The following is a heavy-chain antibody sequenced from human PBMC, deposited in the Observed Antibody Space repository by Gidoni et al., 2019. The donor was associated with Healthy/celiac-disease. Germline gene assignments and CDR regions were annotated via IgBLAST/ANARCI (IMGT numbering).Heavy chain of an antibody. V-gene: IGHV3-30-3*01. Sequence: QVQLVESGGGVVQPGRSLRLSCAASGFTFSSYAMHWVRQAPGKGLEWVAVISYDGSNKYYADSVKGRFTISRDNSKNTLYLQMNSLRAEDTAVYYCARGRVDCSGGSCYPYYYGMDVWGQGTTVTVSS. J-gene: IGHJ6*02. CDR2: ISYDGSNK. CDR1: GFTFSSYA. CDR3: ARGRVDCSGGSCYPYYYGMDV. D-gene: IGHD2-15*01.